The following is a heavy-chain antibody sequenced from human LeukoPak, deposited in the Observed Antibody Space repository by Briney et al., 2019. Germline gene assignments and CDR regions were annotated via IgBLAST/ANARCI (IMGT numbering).Heavy chain of an antibody. CDR2: IYYSGST. V-gene: IGHV4-38-2*02. D-gene: IGHD6-19*01. CDR1: GYSISSGYY. CDR3: ARDIKRGAGAGHLDY. Sequence: SETLSLTCTVSGYSISSGYYWGWIRQPPGKGLEWIGSIYYSGSTYYNPSLKSRVTISVDTSKNQFSLKLSSATAADTAVYYCARDIKRGAGAGHLDYWGQGTLVTVSS. J-gene: IGHJ4*02.